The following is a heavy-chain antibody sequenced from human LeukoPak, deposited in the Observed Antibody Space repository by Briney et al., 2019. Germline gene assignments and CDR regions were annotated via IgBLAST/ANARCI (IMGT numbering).Heavy chain of an antibody. CDR2: ISGSGGST. CDR3: AKGPRSGSYYFDY. D-gene: IGHD1-26*01. J-gene: IGHJ4*02. CDR1: GFTFSSYG. Sequence: GGSLRLSCAASGFTFSSYGMSWVRQAPGKGLEWVSAISGSGGSTYYADSVKGRFTISRDNSKNTLYLQMNSLRAEDTAVYYCAKGPRSGSYYFDYWGQGTLVTVSS. V-gene: IGHV3-23*01.